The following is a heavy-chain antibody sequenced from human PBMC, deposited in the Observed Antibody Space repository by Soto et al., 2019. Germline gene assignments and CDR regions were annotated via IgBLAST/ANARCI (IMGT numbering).Heavy chain of an antibody. D-gene: IGHD1-26*01. J-gene: IGHJ4*02. CDR1: GASITFGGYS. Sequence: TLSLTCTVSGASITFGGYSCSWIRQTPGKGLEWIGYINHLETTFYNPSFESRLTLSIDRAKNQFSLKLHSMSAADRAVYFCARGGGSDSFDYWGQGILVTVSS. CDR2: INHLETT. V-gene: IGHV4-30-2*01. CDR3: ARGGGSDSFDY.